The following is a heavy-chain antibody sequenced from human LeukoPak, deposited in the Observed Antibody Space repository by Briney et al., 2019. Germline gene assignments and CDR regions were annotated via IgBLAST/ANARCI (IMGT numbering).Heavy chain of an antibody. V-gene: IGHV4-39*07. CDR1: GGSISSSSYY. D-gene: IGHD1-26*01. J-gene: IGHJ4*02. Sequence: PSETLSLTCTVSGGSISSSSYYWGWIRQPPGKGLEWIGSIYYSGSTYYNPSLKSRVTISVDTSKNQFSLKLSSVTAADTAMYYCARSFSGSYYFEYWGQGTLVTVSS. CDR3: ARSFSGSYYFEY. CDR2: IYYSGST.